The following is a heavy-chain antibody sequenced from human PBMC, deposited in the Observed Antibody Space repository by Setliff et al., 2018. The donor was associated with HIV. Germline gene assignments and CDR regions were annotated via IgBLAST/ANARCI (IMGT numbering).Heavy chain of an antibody. Sequence: SGPTLVNPTQTLTLTCTFSGFSLSTSGVGVGWIRQPPGKALEWLALIYWDDDKRYNPPLKSRLTITKDTSKNQVVLTMTNMDPVDTATYYCAQLLLPLGAYNYETWGQGMLVTVSS. J-gene: IGHJ5*02. D-gene: IGHD1-1*01. CDR1: GFSLSTSGVG. CDR3: AQLLLPLGAYNYET. V-gene: IGHV2-5*02. CDR2: IYWDDDK.